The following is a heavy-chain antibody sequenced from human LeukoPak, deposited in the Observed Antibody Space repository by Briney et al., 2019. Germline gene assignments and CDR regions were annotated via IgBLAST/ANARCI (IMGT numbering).Heavy chain of an antibody. CDR3: ATAGVVPAAGYYYYYYMDV. Sequence: GGSLRLSCAASGFTFSSYGMHWVRQAPGKGLEWVAVIWYDGSNKYYADSVKGRFTISRDNSKNTLYLQMNSLRAEDTAVYYRATAGVVPAAGYYYYYYMDVWGKGTTVNVSS. D-gene: IGHD2-2*01. J-gene: IGHJ6*03. CDR1: GFTFSSYG. CDR2: IWYDGSNK. V-gene: IGHV3-33*01.